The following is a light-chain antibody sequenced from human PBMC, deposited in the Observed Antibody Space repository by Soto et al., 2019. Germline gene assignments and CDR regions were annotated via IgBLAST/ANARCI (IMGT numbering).Light chain of an antibody. CDR3: QQRNNWPRIT. J-gene: IGKJ5*01. CDR2: DAS. Sequence: EIVLTQFPATLSLFPGETATLSCRASQTVGTYLAWYQQKPGQAPRLLIPDASNRATGVPTRFSGSGSGTDFTLTISSLEPEDFAVYFCQQRNNWPRITFGQGTRLEIK. V-gene: IGKV3-11*01. CDR1: QTVGTY.